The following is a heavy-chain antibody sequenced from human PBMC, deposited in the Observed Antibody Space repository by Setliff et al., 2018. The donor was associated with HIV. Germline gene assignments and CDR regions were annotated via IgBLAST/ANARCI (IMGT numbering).Heavy chain of an antibody. Sequence: SYDGSNRYYAESVKGRFTISRDNSKNTLYLQMNSLRAEDTAVYYCARGGGYSSSWYSSSWAYYFDYWGQGTLVTVSS. D-gene: IGHD6-13*01. CDR2: SYDGSNR. J-gene: IGHJ4*02. CDR3: ARGGGYSSSWYSSSWAYYFDY. V-gene: IGHV3-30*07.